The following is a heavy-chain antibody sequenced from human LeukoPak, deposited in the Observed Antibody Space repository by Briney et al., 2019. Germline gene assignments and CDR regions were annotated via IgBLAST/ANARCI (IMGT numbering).Heavy chain of an antibody. CDR2: ISGSAATT. D-gene: IGHD6-6*01. J-gene: IGHJ4*02. CDR3: ARGLSGYASSLGY. Sequence: GGSLRLSCAASGFTFSTYGMTWVRQAPGKGLGWVSAISGSAATTFYADSVKGRFTISRDNSKNTLYLQMNSLRAEDTAIYYCARGLSGYASSLGYWGQGTLVTVSA. CDR1: GFTFSTYG. V-gene: IGHV3-23*01.